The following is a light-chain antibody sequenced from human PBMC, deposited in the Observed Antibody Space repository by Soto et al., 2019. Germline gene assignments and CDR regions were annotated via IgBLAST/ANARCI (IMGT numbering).Light chain of an antibody. V-gene: IGLV7-46*01. J-gene: IGLJ3*02. CDR1: TGAVASGRS. CDR3: LFSNNGAPL. Sequence: GGDQEPPLTRSPGGAVTLTRGPSTGAVASGRSPYWFQQKPGQAPRTLIYAASNRHSWTPARFSGSLLGGKAALTLSGAQPDDEAEYYCLFSNNGAPLFGGGTKVTVL. CDR2: AAS.